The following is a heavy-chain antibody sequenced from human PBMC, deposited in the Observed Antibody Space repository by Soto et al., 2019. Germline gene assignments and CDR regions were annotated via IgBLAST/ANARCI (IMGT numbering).Heavy chain of an antibody. CDR3: AANSYCSSTSCYTGYYGMDV. J-gene: IGHJ6*02. CDR1: GFTFTSSA. D-gene: IGHD2-2*02. CDR2: IVVGSGNT. V-gene: IGHV1-58*01. Sequence: SVKVSCKASGFTFTSSAVQWVRQARGQRLEWIGWIVVGSGNTNYAQRFQERVTITRDMSTSTAYMELSSLRSEDTAVYYCAANSYCSSTSCYTGYYGMDVWGQGTTVTVSS.